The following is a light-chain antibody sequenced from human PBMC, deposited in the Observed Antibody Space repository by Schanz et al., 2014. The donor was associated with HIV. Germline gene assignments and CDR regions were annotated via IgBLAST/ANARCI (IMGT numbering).Light chain of an antibody. CDR3: GSYKSASFPWV. Sequence: QSALTQPASVSGSPGQSITISCTGTSSDIGGYNYVSWYQQHPGKAPKLILYDVDNRPAGVSNRFSGSKSGNTASLTISGLRAEDEASYYYGSYKSASFPWVFGGGTKLTVL. CDR2: DVD. V-gene: IGLV2-14*03. J-gene: IGLJ3*02. CDR1: SSDIGGYNY.